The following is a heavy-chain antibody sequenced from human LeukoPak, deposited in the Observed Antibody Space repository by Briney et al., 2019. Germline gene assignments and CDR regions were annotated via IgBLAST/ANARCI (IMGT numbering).Heavy chain of an antibody. CDR2: FYYSGST. J-gene: IGHJ4*02. Sequence: PSXTLSLTCTVSGGSITSSNYYWGWIRQPPGKGLEWIGSFYYSGSTNYNPSLKSRVTISVDTSKNQFSLKLSSVTAADTAVYYCVYYYGSGSVEYWGQGTLVTVSS. CDR3: VYYYGSGSVEY. CDR1: GGSITSSNYY. V-gene: IGHV4-39*01. D-gene: IGHD3-10*01.